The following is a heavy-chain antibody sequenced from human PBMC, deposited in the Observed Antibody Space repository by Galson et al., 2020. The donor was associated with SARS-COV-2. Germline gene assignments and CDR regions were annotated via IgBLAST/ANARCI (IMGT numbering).Heavy chain of an antibody. J-gene: IGHJ6*03. Sequence: GESLKISCSASGFMFSDYTMNWVRRAPGKGLQWVSSINPFRSYMWYADSVKGRFTISRDNAKNSVFLEMSSLTVEDTAVYYCVRDGRDISGTKSYMDVWGGGTTVTVSS. D-gene: IGHD3-10*01. CDR3: VRDGRDISGTKSYMDV. CDR2: INPFRSYM. V-gene: IGHV3-21*06. CDR1: GFMFSDYT.